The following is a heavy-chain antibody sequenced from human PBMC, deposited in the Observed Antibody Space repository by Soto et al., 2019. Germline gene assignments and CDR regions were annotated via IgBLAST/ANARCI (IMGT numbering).Heavy chain of an antibody. CDR2: IYYCGST. Sequence: SESLSLTCTLSGGSISGYYWSWIRQPPGKGLEWIGYIYYCGSTSYNPSLKSRVTISVETSKNHVSLKLRYVTAADTAVYYCARDGYDSSAYYYLDYAGAGTRVIV. J-gene: IGHJ4*02. CDR1: GGSISGYY. V-gene: IGHV4-59*01. CDR3: ARDGYDSSAYYYLDY. D-gene: IGHD3-22*01.